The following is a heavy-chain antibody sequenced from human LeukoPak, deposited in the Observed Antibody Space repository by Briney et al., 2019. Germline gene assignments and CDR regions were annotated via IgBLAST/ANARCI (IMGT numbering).Heavy chain of an antibody. V-gene: IGHV3-11*01. CDR2: INSNSYTI. J-gene: IGHJ4*02. CDR3: ARDRLGDYDHSGYYDK. D-gene: IGHD3-22*01. Sequence: GGSLRLSCEASGFSFGDYYMTWIRQAPGKGLEWIPNINSNSYTIYYADSVKGRFTISRDNAKRSLYLQMNNLRAEDTAVYYCARDRLGDYDHSGYYDKWGQGTLVTVSS. CDR1: GFSFGDYY.